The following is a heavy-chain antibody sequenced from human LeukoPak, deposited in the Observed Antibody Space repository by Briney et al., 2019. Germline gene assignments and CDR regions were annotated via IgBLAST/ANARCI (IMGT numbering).Heavy chain of an antibody. Sequence: HSGASLRLSCAASGFTFSNYAMSWVRQAPGKGLEWVSAIVGSGGSTYYADSVKGRITISRDNPKNTLYLQMNSLRAEDTAVYYCAKWGDYDILTGYYDSDYWGQGTLVTVSS. CDR2: IVGSGGST. V-gene: IGHV3-23*01. J-gene: IGHJ4*02. CDR1: GFTFSNYA. D-gene: IGHD3-9*01. CDR3: AKWGDYDILTGYYDSDY.